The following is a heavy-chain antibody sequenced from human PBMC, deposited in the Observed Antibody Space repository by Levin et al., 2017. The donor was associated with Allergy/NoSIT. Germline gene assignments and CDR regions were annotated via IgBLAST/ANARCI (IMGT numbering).Heavy chain of an antibody. Sequence: GGSLRLSCAASGFTFSRFAMHWARQAPGKGLEWVAIISYDGSEKHYADSVKGRFTISRDNSENTLYLQMNSLRVEDTAVYYCTRDGEGGYSGYSWGQGTLVTVSS. CDR2: ISYDGSEK. V-gene: IGHV3-30-3*01. CDR3: TRDGEGGYSGYS. D-gene: IGHD5-12*01. J-gene: IGHJ4*02. CDR1: GFTFSRFA.